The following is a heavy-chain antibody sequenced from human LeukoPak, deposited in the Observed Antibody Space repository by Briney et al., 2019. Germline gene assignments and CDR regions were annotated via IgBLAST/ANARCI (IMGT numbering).Heavy chain of an antibody. Sequence: SVKVSCKASGGTFISYAISWVRQAPGQGLEWMGRIIPILGIANYAQRFQGRVTITADKSTSTAYMELSSLRSEDTAVYYCARGKQSNYYYYYGMDVWGQGTTVTVSS. V-gene: IGHV1-69*04. D-gene: IGHD1/OR15-1a*01. CDR3: ARGKQSNYYYYYGMDV. CDR1: GGTFISYA. CDR2: IIPILGIA. J-gene: IGHJ6*02.